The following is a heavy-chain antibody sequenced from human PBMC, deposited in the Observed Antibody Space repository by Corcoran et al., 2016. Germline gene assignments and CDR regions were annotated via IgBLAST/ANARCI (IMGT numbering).Heavy chain of an antibody. D-gene: IGHD3-22*01. CDR1: GFTVSSNY. Sequence: EVQLVESGGGVVQPGRSLRLSCAASGFTVSSNYMSWVRQAPGKGLEWVSVIYSGGSTYYADSVKGRFTISRDNSKNTLYLQMNSLRAEDTAVYYCARDLRYYYDSSDHDAFDIWGQGTMVTVSS. J-gene: IGHJ3*02. CDR2: IYSGGST. CDR3: ARDLRYYYDSSDHDAFDI. V-gene: IGHV3-53*01.